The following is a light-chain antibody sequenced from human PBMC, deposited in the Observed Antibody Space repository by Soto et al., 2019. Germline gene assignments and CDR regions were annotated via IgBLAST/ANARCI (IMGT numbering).Light chain of an antibody. Sequence: DVVLTQSPLSLPVTLGQPASISCRSSQTLVHSDGNTYLNWFLQRPGQSPRRLIYKVSDRESGVPDRFSGGGSGAEFTLKISRVAAEDVGVYYCRQSTHWPPWTFGQGTKVEIK. CDR3: RQSTHWPPWT. CDR2: KVS. V-gene: IGKV2-30*02. CDR1: QTLVHSDGNTY. J-gene: IGKJ1*01.